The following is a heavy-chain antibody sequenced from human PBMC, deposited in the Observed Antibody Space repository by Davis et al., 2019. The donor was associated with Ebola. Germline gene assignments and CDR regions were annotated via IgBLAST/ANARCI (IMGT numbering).Heavy chain of an antibody. J-gene: IGHJ4*02. CDR3: ATTQWLREFDN. V-gene: IGHV3-23*03. D-gene: IGHD6-19*01. CDR1: GFTFNTYA. CDR2: VGGTTRYA. Sequence: GGSLRLSCAASGFTFNTYAMSWVRQAPGKGLEWVSVRYVGGTTRYADYADSVKGRFTISADNSKNTLYLQMNSLRDEDTAVYYCATTQWLREFDNWGQGTLVTVSS.